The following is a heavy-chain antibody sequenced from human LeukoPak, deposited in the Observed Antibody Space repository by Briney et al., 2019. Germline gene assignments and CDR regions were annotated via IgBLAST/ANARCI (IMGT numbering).Heavy chain of an antibody. CDR2: INHSGST. J-gene: IGHJ6*02. D-gene: IGHD2-2*01. CDR1: GGPFSGYY. Sequence: PSETLSLTCAVYGGPFSGYYWSWIRQPPGKGLEWIGEINHSGSTNYNPSLKSRVTISVDTSKNQFSLKLSSVTAADTAVYYCARDLPLKSPGIVVVPAAPRWYYGMDVWGQGTTVTVSS. V-gene: IGHV4-34*01. CDR3: ARDLPLKSPGIVVVPAAPRWYYGMDV.